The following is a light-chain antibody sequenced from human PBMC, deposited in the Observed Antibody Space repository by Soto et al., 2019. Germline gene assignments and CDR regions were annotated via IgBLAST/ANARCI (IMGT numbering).Light chain of an antibody. CDR3: CSYTSSSTLVV. J-gene: IGLJ2*01. CDR2: EGN. V-gene: IGLV2-14*02. Sequence: QSALTQPASVSGSPGQSITISCTGTNDNIGAYNLVSWFQQHPDKAPKLLLFEGNKRPTGVSTRFSASKSGNTASLTISGLQSEDDADYYCCSYTSSSTLVVFGGGTKLTVL. CDR1: NDNIGAYNL.